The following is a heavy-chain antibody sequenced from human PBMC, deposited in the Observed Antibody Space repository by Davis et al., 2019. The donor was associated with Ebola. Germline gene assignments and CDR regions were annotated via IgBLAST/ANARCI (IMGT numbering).Heavy chain of an antibody. CDR1: GGSISSYY. CDR2: IYYSGST. J-gene: IGHJ5*02. V-gene: IGHV4-59*12. Sequence: PSETLSLTCTVSGGSISSYYWSWIRQPPGKGLEWIGYIYYSGSTNYNPSLKSRVTISVDTSKNQFSLKLSSVTAADTAVYYCARALGKLYHRSYNWFDPWGQGTLVTVSS. D-gene: IGHD2-15*01. CDR3: ARALGKLYHRSYNWFDP.